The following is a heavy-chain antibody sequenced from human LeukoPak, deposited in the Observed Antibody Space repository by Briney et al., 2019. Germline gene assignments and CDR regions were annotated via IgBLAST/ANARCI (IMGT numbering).Heavy chain of an antibody. J-gene: IGHJ4*02. Sequence: GGSLRLSCAASGFTFYNYAMSWVRQAPGKGLEWVSLISGGGSSTYYADSVKGRFTISRDNSKNTLYLQMNSLRAEDTAVYYCASGPHVVVVAATDYWGQGTLVTVSS. V-gene: IGHV3-23*01. CDR1: GFTFYNYA. D-gene: IGHD2-15*01. CDR2: ISGGGSST. CDR3: ASGPHVVVVAATDY.